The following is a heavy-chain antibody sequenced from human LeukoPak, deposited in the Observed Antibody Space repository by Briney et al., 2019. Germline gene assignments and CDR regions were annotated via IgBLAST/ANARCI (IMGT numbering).Heavy chain of an antibody. J-gene: IGHJ4*02. CDR2: IYHSGST. CDR3: ARTRRDGYLDY. CDR1: GGSISSGGYS. V-gene: IGHV4-30-2*01. Sequence: SQTLSLTCAVSGGSISSGGYSWSWIRQPPGKGLEWIGYIYHSGSTYYNPSLKSRVTISVDRSKNQFSLKLSSVTAADTAVYYCARTRRDGYLDYWGQGTLVTVSS. D-gene: IGHD5-24*01.